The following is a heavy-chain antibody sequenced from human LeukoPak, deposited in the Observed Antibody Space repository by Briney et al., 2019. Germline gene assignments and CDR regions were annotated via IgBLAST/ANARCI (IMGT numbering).Heavy chain of an antibody. D-gene: IGHD5-24*01. CDR3: ARAKPVEMALSAFDY. Sequence: PGGSLRLSCAASGFTFSSYAMNWVRQAPGKGLEWISSISGSGDNTYYADSVKGRFTISRDNAKNSLYPQMNSLRAEDTAVYYCARAKPVEMALSAFDYWGQGTLVTVSS. J-gene: IGHJ4*02. CDR1: GFTFSSYA. CDR2: ISGSGDNT. V-gene: IGHV3-23*01.